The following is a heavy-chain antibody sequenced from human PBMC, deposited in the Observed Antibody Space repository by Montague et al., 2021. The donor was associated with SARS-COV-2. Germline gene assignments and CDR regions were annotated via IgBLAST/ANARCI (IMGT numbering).Heavy chain of an antibody. Sequence: CAISGDSVSSNSAAWNWIRQSPSRGLEWLGRTYYRSKWYNDYAVSVKSRITISPDTSKNQFSLQLNSVTPEDTAVYYCARGDEEQWLVHYYYGMDVWGQGTTVTVSS. CDR2: TYYRSKWYN. V-gene: IGHV6-1*01. CDR3: ARGDEEQWLVHYYYGMDV. D-gene: IGHD6-19*01. J-gene: IGHJ6*02. CDR1: GDSVSSNSAA.